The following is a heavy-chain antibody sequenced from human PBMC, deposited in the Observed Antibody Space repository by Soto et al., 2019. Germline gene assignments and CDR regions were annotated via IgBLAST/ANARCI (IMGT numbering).Heavy chain of an antibody. CDR1: GSTFSRNG. D-gene: IGHD2-8*01. J-gene: IGHJ4*02. CDR3: AKNGLSDSPSAIDS. CDR2: ISGTGRNT. V-gene: IGHV3-23*01. Sequence: GGSLRLSCATSGSTFSRNGMSWVRQAPGKGLDWVSGISGTGRNTYYADSVKGRFTISRDNSKNTLFLQMNSLRVEDTAVYYCAKNGLSDSPSAIDSWGQGTLVTVSS.